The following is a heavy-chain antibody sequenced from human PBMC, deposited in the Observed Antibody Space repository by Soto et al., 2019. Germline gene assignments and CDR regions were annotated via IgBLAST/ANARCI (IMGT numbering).Heavy chain of an antibody. CDR1: GFDFSSHW. CDR3: AKGARYSSGWYGGNWFDP. Sequence: GGSLRLSCVDSGFDFSSHWMHWVRQVPGKGLVWVSRINADGSGTAYADSVRGRFTISRDNSKNTLYLQMNSLRAEDTAVYYCAKGARYSSGWYGGNWFDPWGQGTLVTVSS. V-gene: IGHV3-74*03. CDR2: INADGSGT. J-gene: IGHJ5*02. D-gene: IGHD6-19*01.